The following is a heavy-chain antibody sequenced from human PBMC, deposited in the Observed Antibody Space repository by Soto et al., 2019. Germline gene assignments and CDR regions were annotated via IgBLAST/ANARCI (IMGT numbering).Heavy chain of an antibody. V-gene: IGHV3-30*18. Sequence: QVQLVVSGGGVVQPGRSLRLSCAASGFTFSSYGMHWVRQAPGKGLEWVAVISYDGSNKYYADSVKGRFTISRDNSKNTLYLQMNSLRAEDTAVYYCAKDPVPAAMYYYYGMDVWGQGTTVTVSS. D-gene: IGHD2-2*01. CDR1: GFTFSSYG. CDR2: ISYDGSNK. CDR3: AKDPVPAAMYYYYGMDV. J-gene: IGHJ6*02.